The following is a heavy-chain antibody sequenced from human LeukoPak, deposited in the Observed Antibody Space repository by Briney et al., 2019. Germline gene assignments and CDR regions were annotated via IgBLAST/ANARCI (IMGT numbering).Heavy chain of an antibody. J-gene: IGHJ4*02. CDR1: GYRFTGYY. CDR3: ARGGYSGYEFFDY. CDR2: INANSGDT. Sequence: ASVKVSGKASGYRFTGYYMHWVRQAPGQGPEWRGWINANSGDTNYAQKFQGRVTMTRDTSISTAYMELTSLKSDDTAVYFCARGGYSGYEFFDYWGPGTLVTVSS. V-gene: IGHV1-2*02. D-gene: IGHD5-12*01.